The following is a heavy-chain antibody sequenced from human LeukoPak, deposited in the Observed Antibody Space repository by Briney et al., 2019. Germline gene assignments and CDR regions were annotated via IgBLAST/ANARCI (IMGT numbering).Heavy chain of an antibody. J-gene: IGHJ4*02. Sequence: PGGSLRLSCTASGFTFSNHAMSWVRQAPGKGLEWVGRIREKVNSYTTVYAASVKGRFTISRDDSTNSVFLQMNSLKTEDTAVYYCAKAFCSEKQCTLDSWGQGTLVSVSS. CDR3: AKAFCSEKQCTLDS. CDR1: GFTFSNHA. V-gene: IGHV3-72*01. CDR2: IREKVNSYTT. D-gene: IGHD3-3*01.